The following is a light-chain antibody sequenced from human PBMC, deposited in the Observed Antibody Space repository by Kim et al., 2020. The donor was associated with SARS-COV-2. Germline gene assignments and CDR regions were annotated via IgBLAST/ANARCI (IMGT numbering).Light chain of an antibody. Sequence: SYEPTQPPSVSVSPGQTASITCSGDKLGDKYACWYQQKPGQSPVLVIYQDSKRPSGIPERFSGSNSGNTATLTISGTQAMDEADYYCQAWDSSTWVFGGG. J-gene: IGLJ3*02. CDR1: KLGDKY. CDR3: QAWDSSTWV. V-gene: IGLV3-1*01. CDR2: QDS.